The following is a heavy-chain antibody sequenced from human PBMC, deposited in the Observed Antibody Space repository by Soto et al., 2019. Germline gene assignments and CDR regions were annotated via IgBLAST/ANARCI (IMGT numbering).Heavy chain of an antibody. CDR1: GYTFTSYD. CDR2: MNPNSGNT. D-gene: IGHD3-10*01. J-gene: IGHJ4*02. Sequence: QVQLVQSGAEVKKPGASVKVSCKASGYTFTSYDNNWVRQATGQGLEWMGWMNPNSGNTGYAQKFQGRDTMIRNTSISTAHMELSSLRSEDTSVYYCARGGVFFFAAPTNPFDYWGQGTLVPVSS. V-gene: IGHV1-8*01. CDR3: ARGGVFFFAAPTNPFDY.